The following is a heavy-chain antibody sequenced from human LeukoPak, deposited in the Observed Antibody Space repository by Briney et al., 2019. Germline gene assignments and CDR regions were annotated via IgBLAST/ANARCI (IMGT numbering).Heavy chain of an antibody. CDR3: ARDGAPSDF. CDR1: GFTFRSYW. J-gene: IGHJ4*02. D-gene: IGHD4-17*01. CDR2: IKQDGSEK. Sequence: GGSLRLSCAASGFTFRSYWMSWVRQAPGKGLEWVANIKQDGSEKYYVDSVKGRFTISRDNAKKSLYLQMNSLRAEDTAIYYCARDGAPSDFWGQGTLVTVSS. V-gene: IGHV3-7*01.